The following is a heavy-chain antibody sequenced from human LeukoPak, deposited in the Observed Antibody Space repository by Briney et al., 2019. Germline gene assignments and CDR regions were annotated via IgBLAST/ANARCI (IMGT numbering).Heavy chain of an antibody. CDR3: AKASTKNWASSALDV. V-gene: IGHV3-23*01. D-gene: IGHD7-27*01. CDR2: ISATSSSI. J-gene: IGHJ3*01. Sequence: GGSLRLSCAASGFRFSSYAMNWVRQAPGKGLEWVSSISATSSSIYNADSVRGRFAISRDNSKNTLYLQLNSLRAEDTALYYCAKASTKNWASSALDVWGQGTMVTVS. CDR1: GFRFSSYA.